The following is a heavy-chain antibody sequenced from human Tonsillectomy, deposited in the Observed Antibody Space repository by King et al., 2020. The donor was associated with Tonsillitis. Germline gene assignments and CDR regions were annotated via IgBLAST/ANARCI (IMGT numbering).Heavy chain of an antibody. CDR1: GGSISSGGYY. V-gene: IGHV4-31*03. CDR3: ARTGGSGYQIDY. CDR2: IYYSGST. Sequence: QLQESGPGLVKPSQTLSLTCTVSGGSISSGGYYWSWIRQHPGKGLEWIGYIYYSGSTYYNPSLKSRTTISVETSKNQFSPELSSVTAADTAVYYCARTGGSGYQIDYWGQGTLVTVSS. J-gene: IGHJ4*02. D-gene: IGHD3-3*01.